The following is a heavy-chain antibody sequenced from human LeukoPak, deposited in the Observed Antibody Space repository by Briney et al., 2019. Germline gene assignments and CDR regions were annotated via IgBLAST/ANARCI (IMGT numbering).Heavy chain of an antibody. V-gene: IGHV3-23*01. CDR1: GFIFSSYA. J-gene: IGHJ4*02. D-gene: IGHD3-9*01. CDR2: ISGRSDNT. Sequence: GGSLRLSCAASGFIFSSYAMYWDRQAPGKGLEWVSAISGRSDNTYYADSVKGRFTLSRDSSKNTLYLQMNSLRADDTAVYYCAKWGDYDVLTGYYVSDFWGQGTLVTVSS. CDR3: AKWGDYDVLTGYYVSDF.